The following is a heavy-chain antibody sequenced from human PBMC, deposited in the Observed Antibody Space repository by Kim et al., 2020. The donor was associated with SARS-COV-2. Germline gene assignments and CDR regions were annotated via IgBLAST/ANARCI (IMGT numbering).Heavy chain of an antibody. V-gene: IGHV3-30*18. CDR3: AKDRSSFFKSIDV. D-gene: IGHD3-3*02. J-gene: IGHJ6*01. CDR2: VSFDGTGT. Sequence: GGSLRLSCAASGFTFNGFGMHWVRQAPGKGLQWVAGVSFDGTGTFYAESVMGRFTIARDNPKNTLYLLMSKLTTDDTATYFCAKDRSSFFKSIDVWGTGTTVSVSS. CDR1: GFTFNGFG.